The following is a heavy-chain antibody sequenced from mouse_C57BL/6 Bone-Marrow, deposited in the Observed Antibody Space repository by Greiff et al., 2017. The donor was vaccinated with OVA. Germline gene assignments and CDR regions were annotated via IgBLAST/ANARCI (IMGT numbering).Heavy chain of an antibody. CDR3: AVYPYY. CDR2: IDPSDSYT. D-gene: IGHD2-1*01. Sequence: QVQLQQSGAELVKPGASVKLSCKASGYTFTSYWMQWVKQRPGQGLEWIGEIDPSDSYTNYNQKFKGKATLTVDTSSSTAYMQLSSLTSEDSAVYYCAVYPYYWGQGTTLTVSS. CDR1: GYTFTSYW. V-gene: IGHV1-50*01. J-gene: IGHJ2*01.